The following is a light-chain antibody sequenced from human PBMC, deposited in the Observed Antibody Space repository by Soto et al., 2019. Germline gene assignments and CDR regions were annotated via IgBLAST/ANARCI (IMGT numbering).Light chain of an antibody. Sequence: DIQMTQSPSTLSASVGDRIIITCRASQSISSWLAWYQQKPGKAPKVLIYDASSLESGVPSRFSGSGSGTEFTLTISSLQPDDFATYYCQQYDSGSITVGQGTRLEIK. CDR3: QQYDSGSIT. J-gene: IGKJ5*01. V-gene: IGKV1-5*01. CDR1: QSISSW. CDR2: DAS.